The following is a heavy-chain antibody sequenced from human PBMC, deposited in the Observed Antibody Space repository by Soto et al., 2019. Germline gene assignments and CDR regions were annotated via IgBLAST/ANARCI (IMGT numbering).Heavy chain of an antibody. Sequence: GLVKVNYETAGYRFSNYGVTLVRQAPGQPLEWLGWISLYSDGTNYAQKFQGRVSMTTDTSTTTAYMELRSLRSDDTAVYYCARVVPGAEAWFGPWGQGTLVTVSS. V-gene: IGHV1-18*04. CDR2: ISLYSDGT. J-gene: IGHJ5*02. D-gene: IGHD2-2*01. CDR3: ARVVPGAEAWFGP. CDR1: GYRFSNYG.